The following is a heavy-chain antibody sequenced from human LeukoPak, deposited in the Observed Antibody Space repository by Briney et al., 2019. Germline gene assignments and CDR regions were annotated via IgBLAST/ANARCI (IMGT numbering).Heavy chain of an antibody. V-gene: IGHV1-69*05. CDR2: IIPIFGTA. Sequence: GASVKVSCKASGDTFISYSISWVRQAPGQGLEWMGGIIPIFGTANYAQKIQGRVTITTDESTSTAYMELTSLRSEDTAVYYCARGPKGHYYYYYMDVWGKGTTVTVSS. CDR3: ARGPKGHYYYYYMDV. CDR1: GDTFISYS. J-gene: IGHJ6*03.